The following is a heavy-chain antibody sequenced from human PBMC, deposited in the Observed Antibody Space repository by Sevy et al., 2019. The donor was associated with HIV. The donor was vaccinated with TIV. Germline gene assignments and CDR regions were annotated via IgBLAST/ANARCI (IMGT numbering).Heavy chain of an antibody. CDR2: IDTEGTTT. Sequence: GGSLRLSCAASGFSISTYWMHWVRQAPGEGLVWVSRIDTEGTTTIYADSVRGRFTISRDNAKNTLYLQMNSLRAEDTAVYYCARELRSAGICFDYWGQGTLVTVSS. V-gene: IGHV3-74*01. CDR3: ARELRSAGICFDY. D-gene: IGHD2-15*01. CDR1: GFSISTYW. J-gene: IGHJ4*02.